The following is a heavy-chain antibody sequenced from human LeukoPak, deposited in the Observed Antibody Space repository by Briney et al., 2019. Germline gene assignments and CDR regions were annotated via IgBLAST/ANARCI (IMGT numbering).Heavy chain of an antibody. CDR2: IIPILGIA. V-gene: IGHV1-69*04. D-gene: IGHD1-1*01. Sequence: SVKVSCKASGGTFSSYAISWVRQAPGQGLEWMGRIIPILGIANYAQKFQGRVTITADKSTSTAYMELSSLRSEDTAVYYCARGANWNDFYYFDYWGQGTLVTVSS. CDR1: GGTFSSYA. CDR3: ARGANWNDFYYFDY. J-gene: IGHJ4*02.